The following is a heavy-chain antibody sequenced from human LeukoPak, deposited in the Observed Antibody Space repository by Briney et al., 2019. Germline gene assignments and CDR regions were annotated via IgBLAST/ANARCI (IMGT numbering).Heavy chain of an antibody. J-gene: IGHJ4*02. V-gene: IGHV3-23*01. D-gene: IGHD3-22*01. CDR1: GFTFSSYA. CDR2: ISGSGGSP. CDR3: VKQGGDYYDTTGKGFDY. Sequence: GGSLRLSCAASGFTFSSYAMNWVSQAPGKGLEWVSAISGSGGSPYYADSVKGRFTISRDNSKKTVFLQMNSLKAEDTAVYYCVKQGGDYYDTTGKGFDYWPLGTLVTVSS.